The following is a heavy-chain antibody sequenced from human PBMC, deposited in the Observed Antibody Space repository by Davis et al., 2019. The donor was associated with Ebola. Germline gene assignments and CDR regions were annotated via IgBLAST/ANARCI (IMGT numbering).Heavy chain of an antibody. D-gene: IGHD6-19*01. V-gene: IGHV3-33*06. Sequence: PGGSLRLSCAASGFTFSSYGMHWVRQAPGKGLEWVAVIWYDGSNKYYADSVKGRFTIPRDNSKNTLYLQMNSLRAEDTAVYYCAKEGGSSGWYDNWFDPWGQGTLVTVSS. CDR1: GFTFSSYG. CDR2: IWYDGSNK. J-gene: IGHJ5*02. CDR3: AKEGGSSGWYDNWFDP.